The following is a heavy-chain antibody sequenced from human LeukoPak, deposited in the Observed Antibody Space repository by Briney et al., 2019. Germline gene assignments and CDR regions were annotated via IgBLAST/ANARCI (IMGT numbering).Heavy chain of an antibody. J-gene: IGHJ3*01. V-gene: IGHV3-74*01. CDR3: ARGMGYAFDY. Sequence: GGSLRLSCAASGFTFSSYWIHWVRQTPGKGLLWVSRISSDGRITTYADSVKGHFTISRDNAKNTVYLQMNNLRAEDTAMYFCARGMGYAFDYWGPGTVGTVSS. CDR1: GFTFSSYW. D-gene: IGHD3-16*01. CDR2: ISSDGRIT.